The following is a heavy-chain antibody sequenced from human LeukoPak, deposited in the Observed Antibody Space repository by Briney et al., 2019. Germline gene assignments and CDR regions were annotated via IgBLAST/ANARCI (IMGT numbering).Heavy chain of an antibody. CDR1: GYSFTSYW. V-gene: IGHV5-51*01. J-gene: IGHJ4*02. Sequence: GESLKISCKGSGYSFTSYWIGWARQMPGKGLEWMGIIYPGDSDTRYSPSFQGQVTISADKSISTAYLQWSSLKASDTAMYYCARRRITMVRGVITDYFDYWGQGTLVTVSS. CDR3: ARRRITMVRGVITDYFDY. CDR2: IYPGDSDT. D-gene: IGHD3-10*01.